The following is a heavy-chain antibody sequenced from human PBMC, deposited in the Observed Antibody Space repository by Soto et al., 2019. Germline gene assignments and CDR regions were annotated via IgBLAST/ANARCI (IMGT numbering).Heavy chain of an antibody. Sequence: SETLSLTCTVSGGSISSYYWSWLRQPPGKGLEWIAYMYYSGNTNYNPSLKSRVTMAVDTSKRQFSLKLRSVTAADTAVYYCATLDTPSAFDAWGQGAMVTVSS. CDR1: GGSISSYY. J-gene: IGHJ3*01. D-gene: IGHD5-18*01. V-gene: IGHV4-59*01. CDR2: MYYSGNT. CDR3: ATLDTPSAFDA.